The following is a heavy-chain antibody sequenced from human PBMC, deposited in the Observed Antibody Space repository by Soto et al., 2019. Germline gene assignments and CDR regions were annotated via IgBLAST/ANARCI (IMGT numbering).Heavy chain of an antibody. J-gene: IGHJ4*02. CDR2: INGGGASA. D-gene: IGHD6-19*01. CDR3: AKEREAGWYYFDF. CDR1: GFTFSSYA. V-gene: IGHV3-23*01. Sequence: PGGSLRLSCSASGFTFSSYAMTWVRQAPGKGLEWVSIINGGGASAYYADSVKGRFTISRNNSKNTPYLQMNSLRVEDTAIYYCAKEREAGWYYFDFWGQGILVTVSS.